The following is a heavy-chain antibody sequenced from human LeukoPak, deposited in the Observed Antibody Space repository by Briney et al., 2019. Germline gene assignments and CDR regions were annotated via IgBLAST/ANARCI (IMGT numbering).Heavy chain of an antibody. J-gene: IGHJ3*02. CDR3: ATLATLDPFDI. CDR2: FDPEDGET. CDR1: GYTLTELS. V-gene: IGHV1-24*01. D-gene: IGHD1-26*01. Sequence: ASVKVSCTVSGYTLTELSIHWVRQAPGKGLEWMGGFDPEDGETIYAQKFQGRVTMTEDTSTDTAYMELSSLRSEDTAVYYCATLATLDPFDIWGQGTMVTVSS.